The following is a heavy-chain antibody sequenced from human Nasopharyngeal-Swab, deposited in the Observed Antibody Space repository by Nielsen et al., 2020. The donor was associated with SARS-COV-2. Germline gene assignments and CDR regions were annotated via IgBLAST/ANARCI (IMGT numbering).Heavy chain of an antibody. Sequence: ESLKISCAASGFTFSSYSMNWVRQAPGKGLEWVSSISSSSSYIYYADSVKGRFTISRDNAKNSLYLQMNSLRAEDTAVYYCAREGDYYDSSGYLFDYWGQGTLVTVSS. J-gene: IGHJ4*02. D-gene: IGHD3-22*01. CDR3: AREGDYYDSSGYLFDY. CDR2: ISSSSSYI. V-gene: IGHV3-21*01. CDR1: GFTFSSYS.